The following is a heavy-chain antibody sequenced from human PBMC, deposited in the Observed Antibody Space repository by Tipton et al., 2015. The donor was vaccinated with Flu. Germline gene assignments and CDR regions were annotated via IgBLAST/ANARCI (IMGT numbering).Heavy chain of an antibody. J-gene: IGHJ5*02. CDR2: IYYSGST. D-gene: IGHD3-22*01. V-gene: IGHV4-39*01. Sequence: TLSLTCTVSGGSISSSSYYWGWIRQPPGKGLEWIGSIYYSGSTYYNPSLKSRVTISVDTSKNQFSLKLSSVTAADTAVYYCARRFTMIVWWDWFDPWGQGALVTVSS. CDR3: ARRFTMIVWWDWFDP. CDR1: GGSISSSSYY.